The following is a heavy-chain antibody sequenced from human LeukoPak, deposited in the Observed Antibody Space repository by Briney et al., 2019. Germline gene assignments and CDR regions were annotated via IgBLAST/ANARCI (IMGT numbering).Heavy chain of an antibody. Sequence: AGGSLRLSCAASGFTFSSYAMHWVRQAPGKGLEWVAVISYDGSNKYYADSVKGRFTISRDNSKNTVYLQMNSLRAEDTAVYYCARDEWIQSWLLPDYWGQGTLVTVSS. V-gene: IGHV3-30-3*01. CDR1: GFTFSSYA. CDR2: ISYDGSNK. CDR3: ARDEWIQSWLLPDY. J-gene: IGHJ4*02. D-gene: IGHD5-18*01.